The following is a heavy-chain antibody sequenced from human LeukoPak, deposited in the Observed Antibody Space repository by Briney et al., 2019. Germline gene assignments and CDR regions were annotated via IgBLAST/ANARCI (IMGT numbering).Heavy chain of an antibody. CDR3: ARGDSYGLDY. Sequence: PGGSLRLSCAASGFTFSSYSMNWVRQAPGKGLEWVSYISSSSSTIYYADSVKGRFTISRDNAKNSLYLQMNSLRAEDTAVYYCARGDSYGLDYWGQGTRVTVSS. V-gene: IGHV3-48*04. D-gene: IGHD5-18*01. CDR1: GFTFSSYS. CDR2: ISSSSSTI. J-gene: IGHJ4*02.